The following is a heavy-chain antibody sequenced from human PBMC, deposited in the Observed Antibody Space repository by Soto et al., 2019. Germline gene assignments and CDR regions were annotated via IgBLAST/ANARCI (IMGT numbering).Heavy chain of an antibody. D-gene: IGHD5-12*01. CDR2: INHSGSA. CDR3: ARGEGRLVGTWFDP. CDR1: GGSFSRYY. J-gene: IGHJ5*02. V-gene: IGHV4-34*01. Sequence: SETLSLTCDVYGGSFSRYYWNWIRQPPGKGLEWLGEINHSGSANYNPSLESRVTISLDTSKTQFSLKLTSVTAADTAVYYCARGEGRLVGTWFDPWGQGTLVTVSS.